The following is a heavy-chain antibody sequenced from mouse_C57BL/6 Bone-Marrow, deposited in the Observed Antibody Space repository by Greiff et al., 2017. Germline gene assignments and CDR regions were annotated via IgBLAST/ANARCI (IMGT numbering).Heavy chain of an antibody. CDR3: ARRWLLGAMDY. Sequence: EVKVEESGGGLVKPGGSLKLSCAASGFTFSDYGMHWVRQAPEKGLEWVAYISSGSSTIYYADTVKGRFTISRDNAKNTLFLQMTSLRSEDTAMYYCARRWLLGAMDYWGQGTSVTVSS. CDR1: GFTFSDYG. J-gene: IGHJ4*01. D-gene: IGHD2-3*01. V-gene: IGHV5-17*01. CDR2: ISSGSSTI.